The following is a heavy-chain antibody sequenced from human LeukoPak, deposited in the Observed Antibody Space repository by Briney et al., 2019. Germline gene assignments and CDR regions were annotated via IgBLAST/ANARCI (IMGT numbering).Heavy chain of an antibody. D-gene: IGHD6-13*01. J-gene: IGHJ4*02. V-gene: IGHV4-34*01. CDR3: ARGLGVRSSWYVY. CDR2: INHSGST. CDR1: GGSFSGYY. Sequence: PSETQSLTCAVYGGSFSGYYWSWIRQPPGKGLEWIGEINHSGSTNYNPSLKSRVTISVDTSKNQFSLKLSSVTAADTAVYYCARGLGVRSSWYVYWGQGTLVTVSS.